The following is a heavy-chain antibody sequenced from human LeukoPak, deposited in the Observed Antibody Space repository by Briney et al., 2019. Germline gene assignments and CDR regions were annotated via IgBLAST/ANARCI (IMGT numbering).Heavy chain of an antibody. CDR2: IYSGGST. Sequence: GGSLRLSCAASGFTVSSNYMSWVRQAPGKGLEWVSVIYSGGSTYYADSVKGRFTISRDNSKNTLYLQMNSLRAEDTAVYYCARDLVGDYGDYFDYWGQGTLVTVSS. D-gene: IGHD4-17*01. CDR3: ARDLVGDYGDYFDY. CDR1: GFTVSSNY. J-gene: IGHJ4*02. V-gene: IGHV3-66*01.